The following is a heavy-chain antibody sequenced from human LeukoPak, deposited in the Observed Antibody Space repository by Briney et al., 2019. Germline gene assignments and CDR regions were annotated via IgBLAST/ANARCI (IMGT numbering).Heavy chain of an antibody. J-gene: IGHJ6*02. D-gene: IGHD4-23*01. V-gene: IGHV4-30-4*01. CDR2: IYYSGST. CDR1: VGSICSGDYY. Sequence: PSQTLSLTCTVSVGSICSGDYYWNWIRQPPGKGLEWIGYIYYSGSTFYNPSLKSRLTISVQTSKNQFSLRLSSVTAADTAVYYCARRDDNRGQYSIYVCGQGTTVTVSS. CDR3: ARRDDNRGQYSIYV.